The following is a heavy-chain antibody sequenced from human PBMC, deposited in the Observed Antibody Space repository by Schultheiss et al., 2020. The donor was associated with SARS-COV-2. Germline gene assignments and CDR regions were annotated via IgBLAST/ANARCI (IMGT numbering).Heavy chain of an antibody. CDR2: ISSSSSYI. CDR1: GFTFSSYA. Sequence: GGSLRLSCAASGFTFSSYAMSWVRQAPGKGLEWVSSISSSSSYIYYADSVKGRFTISRDNAKNSLYLQMNSLRAEDTAVYYCARVGVVGAIYYFDYWGQGTLVTVSS. V-gene: IGHV3-21*01. CDR3: ARVGVVGAIYYFDY. D-gene: IGHD1-26*01. J-gene: IGHJ4*02.